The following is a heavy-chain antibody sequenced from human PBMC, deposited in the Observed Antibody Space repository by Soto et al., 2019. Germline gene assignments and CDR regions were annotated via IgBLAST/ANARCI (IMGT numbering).Heavy chain of an antibody. CDR3: ARARGWNIVIIPAASDH. Sequence: EVQLVESGGGLVQPGGSLRLSCAASGFTFSTYWMSWVHQAPGKGLEWVANKNQDGSEKYYVDSVKGRFTISRDNAKNSLYLQMTSLRADDTAVYYCARARGWNIVIIPAASDHWGQGTLVTVSS. CDR2: KNQDGSEK. J-gene: IGHJ4*02. D-gene: IGHD2-2*01. CDR1: GFTFSTYW. V-gene: IGHV3-7*01.